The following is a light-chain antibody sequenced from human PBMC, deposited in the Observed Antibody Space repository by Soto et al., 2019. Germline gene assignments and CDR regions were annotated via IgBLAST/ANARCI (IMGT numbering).Light chain of an antibody. Sequence: SYELTQPSSVSVSPGQTAMITCSGDVLATKYARWFQQKPRQAPVLVIYKDSERPSGIPERFSGSSSGNTVTLTISGAQVEDEGDYYCYSAAENNLEIGGGTQLPVL. J-gene: IGLJ2*01. CDR2: KDS. CDR1: VLATKY. CDR3: YSAAENNLE. V-gene: IGLV3-27*01.